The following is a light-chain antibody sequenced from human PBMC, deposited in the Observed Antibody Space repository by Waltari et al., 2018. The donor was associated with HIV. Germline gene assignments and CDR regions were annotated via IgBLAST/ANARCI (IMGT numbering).Light chain of an antibody. CDR3: QQYDNWPFT. Sequence: EIVMTQSHATLSVSPGETATLSCPASPSVSSNLAWYQQKLGQAPRLLIYGASTRATGIPASFIGSGSGTEFTLTISSLQSEDFAVYYCQQYDNWPFTFGQGTKLEIK. V-gene: IGKV3-15*01. J-gene: IGKJ2*01. CDR1: PSVSSN. CDR2: GAS.